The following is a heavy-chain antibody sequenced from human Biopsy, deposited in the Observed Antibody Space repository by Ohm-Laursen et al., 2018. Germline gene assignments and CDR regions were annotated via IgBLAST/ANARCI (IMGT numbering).Heavy chain of an antibody. CDR1: GFSFSGSS. V-gene: IGHV3-73*01. Sequence: GQTLSLTCAASGFSFSGSSIHWVRQAPGKRLEWVGRIRSSANNYATEYIASVKGRFTISRNDSNNTAYLQMNSLKTEDTAVYFCTRLPYDTPDGFDFWGRGTMVTVSS. CDR2: IRSSANNYAT. J-gene: IGHJ3*01. CDR3: TRLPYDTPDGFDF. D-gene: IGHD3-22*01.